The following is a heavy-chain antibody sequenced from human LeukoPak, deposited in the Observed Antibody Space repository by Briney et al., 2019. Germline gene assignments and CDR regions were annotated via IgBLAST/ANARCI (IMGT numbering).Heavy chain of an antibody. Sequence: GGTLRLSCAASGFTFSNYNMNWVRQAPGKAMEWVSSITSSGTYIFYADSVKGRFTISRDNAKNSLYLQMDSLGPEGTAVYYCARDPYSGNYGNDYYYYMDVWGKGITVTISS. V-gene: IGHV3-21*01. J-gene: IGHJ6*03. CDR2: ITSSGTYI. CDR1: GFTFSNYN. D-gene: IGHD1-26*01. CDR3: ARDPYSGNYGNDYYYYMDV.